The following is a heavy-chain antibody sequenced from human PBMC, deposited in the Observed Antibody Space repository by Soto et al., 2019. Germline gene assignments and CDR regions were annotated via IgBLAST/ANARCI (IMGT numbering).Heavy chain of an antibody. CDR3: VRGAYVYGGNYFDY. Sequence: GASVKVSCKASGGTFSSYSISWVRQAPGQGLEWMGGIIPIFGTANYAQKFQGRVTITADKSTSTAYMELSSLRSEDTAVYYCVRGAYVYGGNYFDYWGQGTLVTVS. D-gene: IGHD4-17*01. CDR1: GGTFSSYS. V-gene: IGHV1-69*06. J-gene: IGHJ4*02. CDR2: IIPIFGTA.